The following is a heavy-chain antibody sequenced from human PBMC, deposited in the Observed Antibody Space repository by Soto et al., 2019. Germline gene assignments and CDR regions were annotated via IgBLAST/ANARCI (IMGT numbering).Heavy chain of an antibody. CDR3: ARSNYDFWSGYFVWFDP. Sequence: ASVKVSCKASGYTITSYDMNWVRPATGQGLEWMGWMNPNSGNTGYAQKFQGRVTMTRNTSISTAYMELSSLRSEDTAVYYCARSNYDFWSGYFVWFDPWGQGTLVTVSS. J-gene: IGHJ5*02. CDR1: GYTITSYD. CDR2: MNPNSGNT. D-gene: IGHD3-3*01. V-gene: IGHV1-8*01.